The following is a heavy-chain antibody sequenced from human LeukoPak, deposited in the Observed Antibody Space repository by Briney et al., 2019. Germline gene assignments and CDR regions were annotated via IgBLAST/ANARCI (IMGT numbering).Heavy chain of an antibody. J-gene: IGHJ3*02. CDR3: AREGVLLWFGEFHDAFDI. CDR1: GYTFTSYG. D-gene: IGHD3-10*01. CDR2: ISAYNGNT. V-gene: IGHV1-18*01. Sequence: ASVKVSCKASGYTFTSYGISWVRQAPGQGLEWMGWISAYNGNTNYAQKLQGRVTMTTDTSTSTAYMELRSLRSDETAVYYCAREGVLLWFGEFHDAFDIWGQGTMVTVSS.